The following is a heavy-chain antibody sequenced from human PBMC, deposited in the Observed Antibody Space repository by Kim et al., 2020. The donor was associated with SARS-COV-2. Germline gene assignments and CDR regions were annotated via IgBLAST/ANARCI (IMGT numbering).Heavy chain of an antibody. D-gene: IGHD1-26*01. J-gene: IGHJ3*02. V-gene: IGHV1-69*01. Sequence: QKFQGRVTITADESTSTAYMELSSLRSEDTAVYYCARDLIVGATLTAFDIWGQGTMVTVSS. CDR3: ARDLIVGATLTAFDI.